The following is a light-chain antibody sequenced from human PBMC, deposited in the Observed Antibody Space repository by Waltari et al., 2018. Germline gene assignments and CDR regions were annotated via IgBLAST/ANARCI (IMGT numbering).Light chain of an antibody. CDR3: QQYGSSPWT. J-gene: IGKJ1*01. Sequence: EIVLTQSPGTLSLSPGERAILSCRASHSVSSRYLAWYQQKPGQAPRLLIYGASSSATGIPDRFSGSGSGTDFTLTINTLEPEDSAMYYCQQYGSSPWTFGHGTRMEIK. V-gene: IGKV3-20*01. CDR1: HSVSSRY. CDR2: GAS.